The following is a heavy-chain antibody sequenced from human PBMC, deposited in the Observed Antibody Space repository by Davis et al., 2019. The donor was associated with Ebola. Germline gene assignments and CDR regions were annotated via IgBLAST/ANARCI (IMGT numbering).Heavy chain of an antibody. Sequence: GGSLRLSCAASGFTFSSYWMSWVRQAPGKGLEWVANIKQDGSEKYYVDSVKGRFTISRDNAKSSLFLQMNSLRAEDSAIYYCASGVSAAGALGSWGQGTLVTVSS. CDR2: IKQDGSEK. J-gene: IGHJ5*02. D-gene: IGHD6-13*01. V-gene: IGHV3-7*01. CDR3: ASGVSAAGALGS. CDR1: GFTFSSYW.